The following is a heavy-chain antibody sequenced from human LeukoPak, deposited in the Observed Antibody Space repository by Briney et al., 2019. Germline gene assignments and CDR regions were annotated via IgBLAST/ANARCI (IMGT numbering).Heavy chain of an antibody. J-gene: IGHJ3*02. V-gene: IGHV4-59*01. D-gene: IGHD3-22*01. CDR2: IYHSGST. CDR3: ASDSSGYLEVAAFDI. Sequence: PSETLSLTCTVSGGSISSYYWSWFRQPPGKGLEWIGYIYHSGSTNYNPTLKSRVSTSVDTSKNQFSLKLSSVTAADTAVHYCASDSSGYLEVAAFDIWGQGTMVTVSS. CDR1: GGSISSYY.